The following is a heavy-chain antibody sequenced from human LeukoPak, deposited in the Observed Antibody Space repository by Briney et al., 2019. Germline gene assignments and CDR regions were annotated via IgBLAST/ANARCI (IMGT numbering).Heavy chain of an antibody. D-gene: IGHD6-25*01. CDR3: ARRYSIGWQGDFDY. CDR2: ISGNGDST. V-gene: IGHV3-23*01. J-gene: IGHJ4*02. CDR1: GFTFSSYA. Sequence: GGSLRLSCAASGFTFSSYAMSWVRQAPGKGLEWVSGISGNGDSTFYADSVKGRFTISRDNSKNTLFLEMNSLRAEDTAEYYCARRYSIGWQGDFDYWGQGTLVTVSS.